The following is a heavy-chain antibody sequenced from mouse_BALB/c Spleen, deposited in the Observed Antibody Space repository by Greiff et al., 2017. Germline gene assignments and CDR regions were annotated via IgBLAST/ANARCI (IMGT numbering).Heavy chain of an antibody. V-gene: IGHV1-14*01. CDR3: ARERDYYGWDDY. CDR2: INPYNDGT. CDR1: LYTFTSSF. J-gene: IGHJ2*01. D-gene: IGHD1-2*01. Sequence: EVQLQQSGPELVKPGASVTMSCQASLYTFTSSFMPCVKQKPAQGLEWIGYINPYNDGTNYNAKFKGKATLTSDKSSSTAYMELRSLTSEDSAVYYCARERDYYGWDDYWGQGTTLTVSS.